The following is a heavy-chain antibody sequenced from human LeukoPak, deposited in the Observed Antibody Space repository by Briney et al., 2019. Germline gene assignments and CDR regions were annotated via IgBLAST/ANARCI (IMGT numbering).Heavy chain of an antibody. CDR3: AKDIPGRGWASHY. V-gene: IGHV3-23*01. CDR2: ISGDNT. D-gene: IGHD6-19*01. Sequence: GGSLRLSCAASGFTFSSNAMNWVRQAPGKGLEWVSSISGDNTMYTDSVKGRFTIFRDISKNTLYLQMNSLRAEDTAVYYCAKDIPGRGWASHYWGQGTLVTVSS. J-gene: IGHJ4*02. CDR1: GFTFSSNA.